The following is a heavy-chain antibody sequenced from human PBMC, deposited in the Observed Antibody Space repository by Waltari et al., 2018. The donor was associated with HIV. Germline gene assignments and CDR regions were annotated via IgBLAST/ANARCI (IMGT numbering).Heavy chain of an antibody. CDR1: GFTFSGSA. CDR2: IRSKANSYAT. D-gene: IGHD5-12*01. V-gene: IGHV3-73*02. CDR3: TRPRSSWTPYYYGMDV. Sequence: EVQLVESGGGLVQPGGSLKLSCAASGFTFSGSAMHWVRQASGKGLEWVGRIRSKANSYATAYAASVKGRFTISRDDSKNTAYLQMNSLKTEDTAVYYCTRPRSSWTPYYYGMDVWGQGTTVTVSS. J-gene: IGHJ6*02.